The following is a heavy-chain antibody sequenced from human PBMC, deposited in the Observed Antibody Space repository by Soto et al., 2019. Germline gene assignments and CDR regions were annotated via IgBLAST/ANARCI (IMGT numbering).Heavy chain of an antibody. V-gene: IGHV4-30-4*01. CDR2: IYYSGST. CDR1: GGSISSGDYY. J-gene: IGHJ6*02. CDR3: ARDRSVGYCSSTSCHERNYYYYGMDV. Sequence: SETLSLTCTVSGGSISSGDYYWSWIRQPPGKGLEWIGYIYYSGSTYYNPSLKSRVTISVDTSKNQFSLKLSSVTAADTAVYYCARDRSVGYCSSTSCHERNYYYYGMDVWGQGTTVTVSS. D-gene: IGHD2-2*01.